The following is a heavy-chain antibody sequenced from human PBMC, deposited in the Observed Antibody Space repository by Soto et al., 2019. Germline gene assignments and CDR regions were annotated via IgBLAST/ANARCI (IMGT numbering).Heavy chain of an antibody. Sequence: PGGALRVFCTASGFTFSNYSMTWVRQAPGKGLEWVSSISGGGGNTYYADSVKGRFTISRDDSRDTLYLQMNSLRAEDTALYYCAKKDGTDGYYDTFDIWVPGTMVTVSS. CDR1: GFTFSNYS. J-gene: IGHJ3*02. V-gene: IGHV3-23*01. CDR2: ISGGGGNT. D-gene: IGHD3-22*01. CDR3: AKKDGTDGYYDTFDI.